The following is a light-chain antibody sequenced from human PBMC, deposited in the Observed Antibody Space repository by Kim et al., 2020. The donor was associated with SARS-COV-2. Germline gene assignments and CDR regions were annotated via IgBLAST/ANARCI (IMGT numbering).Light chain of an antibody. CDR1: QGIGSD. CDR2: DAS. V-gene: IGKV1D-13*01. CDR3: QQFNKYPYT. J-gene: IGKJ2*01. Sequence: SASVGNRVTITCRASQGIGSDLAWYQQRPGKPPHLLIHDASKLKSGVPSRFSGSGSGTDFTLTISSLQPEDFATFYGQQFNKYPYTFGQGTKLEI.